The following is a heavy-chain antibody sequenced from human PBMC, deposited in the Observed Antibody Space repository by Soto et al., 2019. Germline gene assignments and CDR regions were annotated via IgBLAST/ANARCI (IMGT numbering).Heavy chain of an antibody. CDR3: ARAWAPYYYGSGSYYNTQNWFDP. D-gene: IGHD3-10*01. CDR2: TYYRSKWYN. CDR1: GDSVSSNSAA. Sequence: SQTLSLTCAISGDSVSSNSAAWNWIRQSPSRGLEWLGRTYYRSKWYNDYAVSVKSRTTINPDTSKNQFSLQLNSVTPEDTAVYYCARAWAPYYYGSGSYYNTQNWFDPWGQGTLVTVSS. J-gene: IGHJ5*02. V-gene: IGHV6-1*01.